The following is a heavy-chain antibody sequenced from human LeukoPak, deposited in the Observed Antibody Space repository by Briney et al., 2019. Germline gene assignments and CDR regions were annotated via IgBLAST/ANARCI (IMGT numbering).Heavy chain of an antibody. CDR2: IAGNGGET. CDR1: GFTFGSYG. D-gene: IGHD2-21*01. Sequence: GGSLRLSCAASGFTFGSYGMSWGRQGPGKGLGWVASIAGNGGETPFADTVKGRFTISRDNSKNTLSLQLSSLRAEDTALYYCAKGHSYSIRGIYPGGAFDIWGQGTVVTVSS. J-gene: IGHJ3*02. V-gene: IGHV3-23*01. CDR3: AKGHSYSIRGIYPGGAFDI.